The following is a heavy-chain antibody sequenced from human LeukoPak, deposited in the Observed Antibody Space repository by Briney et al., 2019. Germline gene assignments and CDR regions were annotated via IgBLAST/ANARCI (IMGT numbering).Heavy chain of an antibody. CDR1: GFTFSSYS. J-gene: IGHJ3*02. CDR2: ISSSSSYI. Sequence: KPGGSLRLSCAASGFTFSSYSMNWVRQAPGKGREGVSSISSSSSYIHSADSVRGRFTISRDNAKNSLFLQMNSLRAEDTAVYYCARDEWGDAFDIWGQGTMVTVFS. D-gene: IGHD1-26*01. V-gene: IGHV3-21*01. CDR3: ARDEWGDAFDI.